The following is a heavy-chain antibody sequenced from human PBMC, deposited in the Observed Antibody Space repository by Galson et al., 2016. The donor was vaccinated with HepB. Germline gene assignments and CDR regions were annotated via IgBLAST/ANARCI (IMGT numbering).Heavy chain of an antibody. J-gene: IGHJ4*02. D-gene: IGHD2-2*03. V-gene: IGHV1-18*01. CDR2: ITPYNGNT. Sequence: SVKVSCKATGYIFTTYTIAWVRQAPGQGPEWMGWITPYNGNTNYARKLQDRLTMTTDTSTSTAYTELRNLRSDDTAFYYCARLLDIVTPGFDYWGQGTLVTVSS. CDR1: GYIFTTYT. CDR3: ARLLDIVTPGFDY.